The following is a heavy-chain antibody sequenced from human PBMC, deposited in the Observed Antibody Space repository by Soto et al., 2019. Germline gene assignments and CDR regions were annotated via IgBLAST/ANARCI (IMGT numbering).Heavy chain of an antibody. CDR3: ARSVVAKYYYYYYGMDV. CDR1: GGTFSSYA. Sequence: GASVKVSCKASGGTFSSYAISWVRQAPGQGLEWMGGIIPIFGTANYAQKFQGRVTITADESTSTAYMELSSLRSEDTAVFYCARSVVAKYYYYYYGMDVWGQGTTVTV. V-gene: IGHV1-69*13. CDR2: IIPIFGTA. D-gene: IGHD2-15*01. J-gene: IGHJ6*02.